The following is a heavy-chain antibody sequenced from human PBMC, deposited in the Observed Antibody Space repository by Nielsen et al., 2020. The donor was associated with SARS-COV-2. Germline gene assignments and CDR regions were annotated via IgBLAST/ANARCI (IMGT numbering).Heavy chain of an antibody. CDR2: IYYSGST. D-gene: IGHD1-26*01. CDR3: ARYQWVYAFDI. J-gene: IGHJ3*02. Sequence: SETLSLTCTVSGGSISSYYWSWIRQPPGKGLEWIGYIYYSGSTNYNPSLKSRVTISVDTSKNQFSLKLSSVTAADTAVYYCARYQWVYAFDIWGQRTMVTVSS. CDR1: GGSISSYY. V-gene: IGHV4-59*01.